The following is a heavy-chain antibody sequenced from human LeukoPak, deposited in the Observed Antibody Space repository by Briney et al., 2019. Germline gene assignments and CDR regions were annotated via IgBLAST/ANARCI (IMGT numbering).Heavy chain of an antibody. V-gene: IGHV3-48*01. CDR2: ISSFSGTI. D-gene: IGHD3-10*01. Sequence: GGSLRLSCVASGIILRSYSMNWVRQAPGKGLEWVSYISSFSGTINYADSVKGRFTISRDSAKNSLYLQMNSLRAEDTAVYYCARPLMYYYGSETYFWFDPWGQGTLVTVSS. CDR3: ARPLMYYYGSETYFWFDP. J-gene: IGHJ5*02. CDR1: GIILRSYS.